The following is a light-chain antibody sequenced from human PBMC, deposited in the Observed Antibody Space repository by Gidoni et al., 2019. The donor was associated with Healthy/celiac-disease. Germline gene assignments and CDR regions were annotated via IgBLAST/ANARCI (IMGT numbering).Light chain of an antibody. J-gene: IGKJ1*01. CDR3: QQSYSTPRT. V-gene: IGKV1-39*01. CDR1: QSISSS. Sequence: IQMTQSPSSLSASVGDRVTITCRASQSISSSLNWYQQKPGKAPKLLIYAASSLQSRVPSRFSGSGSGTDFTLTIRRPQPEDFATYYCQQSYSTPRTFGQXTKVEIK. CDR2: AAS.